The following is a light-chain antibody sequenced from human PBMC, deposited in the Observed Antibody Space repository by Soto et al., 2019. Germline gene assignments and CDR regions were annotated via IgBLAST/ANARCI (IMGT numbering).Light chain of an antibody. V-gene: IGKV3D-15*01. J-gene: IGKJ4*01. Sequence: EFVLTQSPGTLSLSPGERATLSCRASQSVSSNLAWYQQKPGQAPRLLIYGASTRATGIPARFSGSGSGTEFTLSISSLQSEDFAVYYCQQYHNWVTFGGGTKVDIK. CDR3: QQYHNWVT. CDR2: GAS. CDR1: QSVSSN.